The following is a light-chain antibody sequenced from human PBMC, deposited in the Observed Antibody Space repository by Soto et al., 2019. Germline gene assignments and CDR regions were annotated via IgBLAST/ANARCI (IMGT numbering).Light chain of an antibody. Sequence: ETVLTQSPGTLSLSPGERATLSCRASQSVRSSSLAWYQQKPGQAPRLLIYGASSRATGIPDRFRGSGSGTDFTLTISRLEPEDFAVYYCQQYGNSPRTFGQGTKVEIK. CDR3: QQYGNSPRT. V-gene: IGKV3-20*01. CDR1: QSVRSSS. J-gene: IGKJ1*01. CDR2: GAS.